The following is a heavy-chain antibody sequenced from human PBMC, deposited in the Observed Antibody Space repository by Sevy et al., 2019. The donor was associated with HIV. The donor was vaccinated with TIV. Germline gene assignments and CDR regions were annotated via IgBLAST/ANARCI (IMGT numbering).Heavy chain of an antibody. CDR2: IILIFGTA. V-gene: IGHV1-69*13. CDR1: GGTFSSYA. D-gene: IGHD4-17*01. CDR3: AGDQTVTTSRGFDY. J-gene: IGHJ4*02. Sequence: ASVKVSCKASGGTFSSYAISWVRQAPGQGLEWMGGIILIFGTANYAQKFQGRVAITGDESTSKAYMELSSLRSEDTAVYYCAGDQTVTTSRGFDYWGQGTLVTVSS.